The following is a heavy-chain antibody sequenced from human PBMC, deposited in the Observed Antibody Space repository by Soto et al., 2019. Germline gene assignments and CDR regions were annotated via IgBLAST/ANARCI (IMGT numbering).Heavy chain of an antibody. J-gene: IGHJ4*02. Sequence: QVQLVQSGAEVKKPGASVKVSCKASGYTFIAYYIHWVRQAPGQGLKWMGWVNPNRGGTSYAQKFQDRVTMTRDTSISTAYMELSRLTSDDTAVYYCAASDSITTTGDYWGQGTLVIVSS. CDR2: VNPNRGGT. V-gene: IGHV1-2*02. D-gene: IGHD1-1*01. CDR1: GYTFIAYY. CDR3: AASDSITTTGDY.